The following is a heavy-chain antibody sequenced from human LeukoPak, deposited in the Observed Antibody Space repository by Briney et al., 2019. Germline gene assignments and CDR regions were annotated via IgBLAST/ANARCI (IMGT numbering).Heavy chain of an antibody. CDR1: GYRFTTYW. J-gene: IGHJ4*02. D-gene: IGHD2-15*01. CDR3: ARDVGYCSGGSCYSDY. CDR2: IYPSDSDT. Sequence: GESLKISCKGSGYRFTTYWIGWVRQMPGKGLEWMGIIYPSDSDTRYSPSFQGQVTISADKSISTAYLQWNSLKASDTAMYYCARDVGYCSGGSCYSDYWGQGTLVTVSS. V-gene: IGHV5-51*01.